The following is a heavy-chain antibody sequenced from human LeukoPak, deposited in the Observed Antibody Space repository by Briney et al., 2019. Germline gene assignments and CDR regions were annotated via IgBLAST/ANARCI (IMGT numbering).Heavy chain of an antibody. CDR3: ARDRLGSGYFDY. V-gene: IGHV4-61*02. CDR1: GGSISSDSYY. D-gene: IGHD1-26*01. J-gene: IGHJ4*02. CDR2: IYTSGTT. Sequence: SETLSLTCTVSGGSISSDSYYWNWIRQPAGKGLEWIGRIYTSGTTNYNPSLKSRVTISVDTSKNQFSLKLSSVTAADTAVYYCARDRLGSGYFDYWGQGTLVTVSS.